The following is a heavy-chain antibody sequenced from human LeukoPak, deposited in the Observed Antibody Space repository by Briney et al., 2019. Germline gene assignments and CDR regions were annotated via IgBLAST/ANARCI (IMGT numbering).Heavy chain of an antibody. V-gene: IGHV3-7*01. J-gene: IGHJ5*02. D-gene: IGHD6-13*01. CDR3: ARSVAAGPVNWSDP. Sequence: GGSLRLSCAASGFTFSSYWMSWVRQAPGKGLEWVANIKQDGSEKYYVDSVKGRFTISRDNAKNSLYLQMNSLRAEDTAVYYCARSVAAGPVNWSDPWGQGTLVTDSS. CDR2: IKQDGSEK. CDR1: GFTFSSYW.